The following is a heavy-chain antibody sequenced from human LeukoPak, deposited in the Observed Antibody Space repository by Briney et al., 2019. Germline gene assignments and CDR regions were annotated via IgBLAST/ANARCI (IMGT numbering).Heavy chain of an antibody. J-gene: IGHJ4*02. V-gene: IGHV3-23*01. CDR3: AKAKTQAMVLPGNY. Sequence: PGGSLRLSCAASGFTFSSYAMNWVRQPPGKGLEWVSTISGSGDSTYYADSVKGRFTISRDNSKNALYLQTNSLRAEDTAVYYCAKAKTQAMVLPGNYWGQGTRVTVSS. CDR2: ISGSGDST. CDR1: GFTFSSYA. D-gene: IGHD5-18*01.